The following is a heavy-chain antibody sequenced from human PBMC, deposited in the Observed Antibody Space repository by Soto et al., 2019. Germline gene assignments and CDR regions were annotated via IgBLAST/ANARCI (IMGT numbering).Heavy chain of an antibody. CDR2: IIPVFGIP. CDR3: ARGDATKIVVTTYYAMDV. V-gene: IGHV1-69*12. Sequence: QVQLVQSGAEVKKPGSSVKVSCKASGGSLSNYGISWVRQAPGQGLEWMGAIIPVFGIPNYAQKFQDRVTISVDESTTTVYMEVRSLTSEDTAVYYCARGDATKIVVTTYYAMDVWGQGTTVTVSS. J-gene: IGHJ6*02. D-gene: IGHD3-22*01. CDR1: GGSLSNYG.